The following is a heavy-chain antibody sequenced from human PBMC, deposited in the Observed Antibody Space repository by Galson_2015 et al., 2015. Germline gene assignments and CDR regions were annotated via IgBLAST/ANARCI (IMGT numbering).Heavy chain of an antibody. V-gene: IGHV3-48*02. CDR3: ARRGPTPD. Sequence: SLRLSCAASGFTFNIYSMNWVRQAPGKGLEWVSYITSDTRTINYADSVKGRFTISRDNAKNSLYLQMNSLRDEDTAVYYCARRGPTPDWGQGTLVTVSS. J-gene: IGHJ4*02. D-gene: IGHD3-10*01. CDR2: ITSDTRTI. CDR1: GFTFNIYS.